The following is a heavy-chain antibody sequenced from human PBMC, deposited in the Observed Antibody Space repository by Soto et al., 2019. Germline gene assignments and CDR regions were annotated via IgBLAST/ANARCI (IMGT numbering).Heavy chain of an antibody. J-gene: IGHJ5*02. V-gene: IGHV1-46*01. CDR2: IDPSGGGT. CDR1: GYTFTNYY. D-gene: IGHD2-15*01. Sequence: QVQLVQSGAEVKKPGASVKVSCKASGYTFTNYYMHWVRQAPGQGLEWMGIIDPSGGGTSYAQKFQGGLTMTRDTSTSTVYMERSSLRSEDTAVYYCARDRVDCSGGNCWRSVEDTWGQGTLVTVSS. CDR3: ARDRVDCSGGNCWRSVEDT.